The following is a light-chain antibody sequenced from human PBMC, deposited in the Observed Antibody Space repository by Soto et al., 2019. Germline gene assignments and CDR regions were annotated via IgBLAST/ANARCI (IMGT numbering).Light chain of an antibody. CDR3: QQHSHWPPWT. CDR1: QNVRTL. V-gene: IGKV3-11*01. J-gene: IGKJ1*01. Sequence: VLTQSPATLSLSPGERATLSCRASQNVRTLLDWYQQKPGQAPRLLIYGASNRATGIPARFSGSGSGTDFTLTISSLETEDFAVYYCQQHSHWPPWTFGQGTKVDIK. CDR2: GAS.